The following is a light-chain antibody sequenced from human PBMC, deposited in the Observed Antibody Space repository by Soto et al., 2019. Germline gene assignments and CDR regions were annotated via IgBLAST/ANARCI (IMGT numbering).Light chain of an antibody. CDR1: QGISSY. J-gene: IGKJ4*01. V-gene: IGKV1-9*01. CDR3: QRLNTYPLT. CDR2: AAS. Sequence: DIQLTQSPSFLSASVGDRVTITCRASQGISSYLAWYQQKPGKAPKVLIYAASTLQSGVPSRFSGSGSGTEFTLTISSLQPEDFATYYCQRLNTYPLTFGGGTKVEIK.